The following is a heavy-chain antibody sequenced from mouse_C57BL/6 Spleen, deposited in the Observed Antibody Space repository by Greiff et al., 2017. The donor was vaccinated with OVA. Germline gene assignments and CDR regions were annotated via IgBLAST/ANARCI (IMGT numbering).Heavy chain of an antibody. Sequence: EVKVEESGGGLVKPGGSLKLSCAASGFTFSSYAMSWVRQTPEKRLEWVATISDGGSYTYYPDNVKGRFTISRDNAKNNLYLQMSHLKSEDTAMYYCARGGIYGFDYWGQGTTLTVSS. CDR2: ISDGGSYT. J-gene: IGHJ2*01. CDR3: ARGGIYGFDY. CDR1: GFTFSSYA. D-gene: IGHD1-1*02. V-gene: IGHV5-4*03.